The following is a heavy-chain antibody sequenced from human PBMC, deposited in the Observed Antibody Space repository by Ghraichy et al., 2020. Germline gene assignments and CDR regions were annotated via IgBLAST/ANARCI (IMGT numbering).Heavy chain of an antibody. V-gene: IGHV3-15*01. CDR1: GFTFSNAW. CDR3: TTDLYSGSYFAAENYCGMGD. D-gene: IGHD1-26*01. CDR2: IKSKSDGGTT. J-gene: IGHJ6*04. Sequence: GGSLRLSCAASGFTFSNAWMSWVRQAPGKGLEWVGRIKSKSDGGTTDYAAPVKGRFTISRDDSKNTLYLQMNSLKTEDTAVYYCTTDLYSGSYFAAENYCGMGDWGKGTTVIVS.